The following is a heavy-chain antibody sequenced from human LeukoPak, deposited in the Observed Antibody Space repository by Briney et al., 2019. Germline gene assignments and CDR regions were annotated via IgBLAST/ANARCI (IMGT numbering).Heavy chain of an antibody. CDR1: GYTFTSYG. V-gene: IGHV1-18*01. CDR3: ARARSITTVTYYYYCYMYV. J-gene: IGHJ6*03. D-gene: IGHD4-17*01. CDR2: ISAHTVNT. Sequence: ASVKVSCKASGYTFTSYGISWGRQAPGQRLGWMGGISAHTVNTNYVQKLQGRVTMTTGKSTSTAYMELRSLRSDDTAAYYCARARSITTVTYYYYCYMYVWGKGTTVTVSS.